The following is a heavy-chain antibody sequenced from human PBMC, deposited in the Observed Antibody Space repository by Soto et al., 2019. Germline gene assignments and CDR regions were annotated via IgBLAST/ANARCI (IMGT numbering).Heavy chain of an antibody. Sequence: QVQLVESGGGVVQPGRSLRLSCAASGFTFSSYAMHWVRQAPGKGLEWVAVISYDGSNKYYADSVKGRFTISRDNSKNXLXLXXNSLRAEDTAVYYCARDEAPLVVVITGYYYYGMDVWGQGTTVTVSS. V-gene: IGHV3-30-3*01. CDR2: ISYDGSNK. J-gene: IGHJ6*02. CDR1: GFTFSSYA. CDR3: ARDEAPLVVVITGYYYYGMDV. D-gene: IGHD3-22*01.